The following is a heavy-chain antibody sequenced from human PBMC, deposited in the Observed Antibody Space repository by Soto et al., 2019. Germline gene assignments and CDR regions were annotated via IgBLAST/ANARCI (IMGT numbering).Heavy chain of an antibody. V-gene: IGHV3-30*03. D-gene: IGHD3-9*01. CDR3: ARGGILTGSNYYYYGMDV. CDR1: GFSLSTYG. J-gene: IGHJ6*02. CDR2: ISYDGSNK. Sequence: GGSLRLSCEASGFSLSTYGMHWVRQAPGKGLEWVAVISYDGSNKYYADSVKGRFTISRDNSKNTLYLQMNSLRAEDTAVYYCARGGILTGSNYYYYGMDVWGQGTTVTVSS.